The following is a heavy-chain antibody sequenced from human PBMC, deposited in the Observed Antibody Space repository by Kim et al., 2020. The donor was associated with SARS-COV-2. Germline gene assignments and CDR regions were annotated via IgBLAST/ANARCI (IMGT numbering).Heavy chain of an antibody. Sequence: SVKVSCKASGGTFSNYGISWVRQAPGQGLEWMGGIIPLFGTANYAQNFHGRVTVTTDASTNTAYMELSSLRSEDTAVYYCARDGIFGKRALVDCFDIWG. D-gene: IGHD1-20*01. CDR2: IIPLFGTA. CDR3: ARDGIFGKRALVDCFDI. CDR1: GGTFSNYG. V-gene: IGHV1-69*05. J-gene: IGHJ3*02.